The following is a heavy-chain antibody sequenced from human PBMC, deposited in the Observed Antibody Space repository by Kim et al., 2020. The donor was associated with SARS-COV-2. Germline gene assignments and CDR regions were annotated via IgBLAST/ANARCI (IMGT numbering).Heavy chain of an antibody. CDR2: T. CDR3: ARRPRFSNFDY. D-gene: IGHD3-10*01. Sequence: TNYNPSLKSRVTISVDRSKNQFSLKLSSVTAADTAVYYCARRPRFSNFDYWGQGTLVTVSS. V-gene: IGHV4-4*02. J-gene: IGHJ4*02.